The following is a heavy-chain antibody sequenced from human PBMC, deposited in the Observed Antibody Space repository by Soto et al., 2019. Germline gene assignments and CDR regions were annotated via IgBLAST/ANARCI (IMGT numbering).Heavy chain of an antibody. D-gene: IGHD4-17*01. CDR3: ATSYGDYFDY. J-gene: IGHJ4*02. V-gene: IGHV4-61*08. CDR2: IYNSGNT. Sequence: SETLSLTCAFSGCSISSGGYSWSWIRQPPGKGLEWIGYIYNSGNTNYNPSLKSRVTISVDTSKNQFSLKLSSVTAADTAVYYCATSYGDYFDYWGQGTLVTVSS. CDR1: GCSISSGGYS.